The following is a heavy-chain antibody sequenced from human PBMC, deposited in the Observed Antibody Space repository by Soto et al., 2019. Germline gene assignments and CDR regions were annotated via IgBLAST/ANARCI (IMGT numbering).Heavy chain of an antibody. J-gene: IGHJ6*03. CDR2: IHYSGTT. CDR3: ARTGSLGRYYYYMDV. D-gene: IGHD1-1*01. CDR1: GGSISAGSYY. V-gene: IGHV4-39*01. Sequence: SETLSLTCTVSGGSISAGSYYWGWLRQSPGKSLEWIASIHYSGTTYYNPSLMGRVTISVDTSKNQFSLKLRSVTAADTAVFYCARTGSLGRYYYYMDVWGKGTTVTVSS.